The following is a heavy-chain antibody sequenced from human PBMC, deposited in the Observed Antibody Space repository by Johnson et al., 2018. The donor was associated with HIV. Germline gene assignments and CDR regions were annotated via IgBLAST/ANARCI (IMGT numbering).Heavy chain of an antibody. CDR3: ARGVGNDAVDI. V-gene: IGHV3-30-3*01. Sequence: QMQLVESGGGVVQPGRSLRLSCAASGFTFSSYAMHWVRQAPGKGLEWVAVISYDGSNKYYADSVKGRFTISRDNSKNTLYLQMNSLRAEDTAVYYCARGVGNDAVDIWGQGTMVTVSS. CDR1: GFTFSSYA. J-gene: IGHJ3*02. D-gene: IGHD1-26*01. CDR2: ISYDGSNK.